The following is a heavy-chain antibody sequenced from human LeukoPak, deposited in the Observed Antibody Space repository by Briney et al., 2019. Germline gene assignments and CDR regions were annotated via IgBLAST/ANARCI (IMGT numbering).Heavy chain of an antibody. J-gene: IGHJ6*03. CDR3: AKALTHYYYYMDV. Sequence: GGSLRLSCAASGFTFSSYAMHWVRQAPGKGLEWVAVISYDGSNKYYADSVKGRFTISRDNSKNTLYLQMNSLRAEDTAVYYCAKALTHYYYYMDVWGKGTTVTISS. CDR2: ISYDGSNK. V-gene: IGHV3-30*04. D-gene: IGHD1-14*01. CDR1: GFTFSSYA.